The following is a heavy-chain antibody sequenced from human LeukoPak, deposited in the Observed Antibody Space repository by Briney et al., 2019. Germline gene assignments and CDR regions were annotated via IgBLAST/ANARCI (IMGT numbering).Heavy chain of an antibody. J-gene: IGHJ4*02. V-gene: IGHV4-38-2*01. Sequence: SETLSLTCAVSDYSISSGYYWGWIRQPPGKGLEWIGSIYYSGSTDYNPSLKSRVTISVDTSKKQFSLKLSSVTAADTAVYYCARRKGASSHFDYWGQGTLVTVSS. CDR2: IYYSGST. CDR3: ARRKGASSHFDY. D-gene: IGHD3-16*01. CDR1: DYSISSGYY.